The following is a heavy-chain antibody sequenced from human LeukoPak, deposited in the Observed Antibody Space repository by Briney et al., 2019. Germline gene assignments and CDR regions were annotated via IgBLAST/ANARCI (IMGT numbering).Heavy chain of an antibody. CDR2: IWYDGSNK. Sequence: PGRSLRLSCAASGFSFSSYGMHWVRLAPGKGLEWVAVIWYDGSNKYYADSVKGRFTISRDNSKNTLYLQMNSLRAEDTAVYYCARGRLGYCSSTSCHYYYYGMDVWGQGTTVTVSS. CDR1: GFSFSSYG. D-gene: IGHD2-2*01. CDR3: ARGRLGYCSSTSCHYYYYGMDV. J-gene: IGHJ6*02. V-gene: IGHV3-33*01.